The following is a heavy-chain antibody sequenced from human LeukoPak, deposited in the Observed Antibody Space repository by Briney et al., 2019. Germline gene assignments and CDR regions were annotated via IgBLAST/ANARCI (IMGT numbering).Heavy chain of an antibody. CDR2: IRFDGSNK. V-gene: IGHV3-30*02. J-gene: IGHJ4*02. CDR1: GFTFSIYD. CDR3: AKSPIIGPRGYFDY. D-gene: IGHD2/OR15-2a*01. Sequence: PGGSLRLSCAASGFTFSIYDMHWVRQAPGKGLEWVAFIRFDGSNKYYADSVKGRFTISRDNSKNTLFLQMNSLRAEDTAVYYCAKSPIIGPRGYFDYWGQGTLVTVSS.